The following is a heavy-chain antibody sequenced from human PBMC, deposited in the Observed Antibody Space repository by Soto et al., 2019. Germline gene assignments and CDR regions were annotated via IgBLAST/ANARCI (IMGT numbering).Heavy chain of an antibody. Sequence: QVQLVQSGPEVRKPGASVRLSCATSGYNFNQYYIHWVRQAPGQGLEWMGIINLRGGTTEYAHKFRGRVTVTGDTSTRTAYMELSSLRSEDTAVYFCARCPDASDVPRWDHWGQGTLITVSS. CDR1: GYNFNQYY. J-gene: IGHJ4*02. V-gene: IGHV1-46*02. CDR2: INLRGGTT. D-gene: IGHD1-26*01. CDR3: ARCPDASDVPRWDH.